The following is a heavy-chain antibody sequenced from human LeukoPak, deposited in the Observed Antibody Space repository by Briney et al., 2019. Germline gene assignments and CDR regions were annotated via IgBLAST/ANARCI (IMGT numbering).Heavy chain of an antibody. V-gene: IGHV5-51*01. CDR1: GYSFTSYW. CDR3: ARLVTTRTYYMDV. CDR2: IYPGDSDT. J-gene: IGHJ6*03. Sequence: GESLKISCKGSGYSFTSYWIGRVRQMPGKGLEWMGIIYPGDSDTRYSPSFQGQVTISADKSISTAYLQWSSLKASDTAMYYCARLVTTRTYYMDVWGKGTTVTVSS. D-gene: IGHD4-11*01.